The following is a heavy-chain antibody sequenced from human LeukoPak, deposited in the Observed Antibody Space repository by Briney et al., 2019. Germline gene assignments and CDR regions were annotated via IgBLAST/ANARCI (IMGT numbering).Heavy chain of an antibody. Sequence: SETLSLTCTVSGGSISSYYWSWIRQPPGKGLEWIGYIYYSGSTNYNPSLKSRVTISVDTSKNQFSLKLSSVTAADTAVYYCARDLGNNRDSSGYYYDYYYYAMDVWGQGTTVTVSS. CDR2: IYYSGST. J-gene: IGHJ6*02. V-gene: IGHV4-59*01. D-gene: IGHD3-22*01. CDR3: ARDLGNNRDSSGYYYDYYYYAMDV. CDR1: GGSISSYY.